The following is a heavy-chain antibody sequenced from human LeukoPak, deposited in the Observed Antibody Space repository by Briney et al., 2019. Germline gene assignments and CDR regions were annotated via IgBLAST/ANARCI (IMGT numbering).Heavy chain of an antibody. CDR3: AKEEQYSYTI. D-gene: IGHD5-18*01. Sequence: GGSLRLSCAASGFTFSSYGVHWVRQAPGKGLEWVAVISYDGSNKYYADSVKGRFTISRDNSKNTLYLQMNSLRAEDTAVYYCAKEEQYSYTIWAEEPLVTVSS. J-gene: IGHJ4*02. CDR2: ISYDGSNK. V-gene: IGHV3-30*18. CDR1: GFTFSSYG.